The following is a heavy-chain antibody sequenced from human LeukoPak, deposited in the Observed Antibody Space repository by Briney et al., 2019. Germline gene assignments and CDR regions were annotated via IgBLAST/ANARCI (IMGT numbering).Heavy chain of an antibody. J-gene: IGHJ6*03. Sequence: GGSLRLSCAASGFTFCSYAMSWVRQAPGKGLEWVAFIRYNGNNQYYADSVKGRFTISRDNSKDTLYLQMNSLKGDDTAVYYCAKDSAFYYIDVWGKGTTVIISS. V-gene: IGHV3-30*02. CDR1: GFTFCSYA. CDR3: AKDSAFYYIDV. D-gene: IGHD3-10*01. CDR2: IRYNGNNQ.